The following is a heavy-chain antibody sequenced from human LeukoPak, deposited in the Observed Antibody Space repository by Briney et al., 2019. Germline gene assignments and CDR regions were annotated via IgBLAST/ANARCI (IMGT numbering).Heavy chain of an antibody. Sequence: PSETLSLTCTVSSGSISSYYWTWIRQSPGKGLEWIGEINHSGSTNYNPSLKSRVTISVDTSKNQFSLKLSSVTAADTAVYYCARDYGSGSYYSRRAAFDYWGQGTLVTVSS. D-gene: IGHD3-10*01. CDR3: ARDYGSGSYYSRRAAFDY. CDR2: INHSGST. CDR1: SGSISSYY. V-gene: IGHV4-34*01. J-gene: IGHJ4*02.